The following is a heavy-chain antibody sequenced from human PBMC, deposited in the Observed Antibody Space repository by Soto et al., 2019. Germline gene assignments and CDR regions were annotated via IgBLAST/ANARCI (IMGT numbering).Heavy chain of an antibody. CDR1: GFTFSSYS. Sequence: GGSLRLSCAASGFTFSSYSMNWVRQAPGKGLEWVSYISSISSTIYYADSVKGRFTISRDNDKNSLYLQMNRLRDEDTAVYYCARRDYYGSGSYTFDYWGQGTLVTVSS. CDR2: ISSISSTI. V-gene: IGHV3-48*02. D-gene: IGHD3-10*01. CDR3: ARRDYYGSGSYTFDY. J-gene: IGHJ4*02.